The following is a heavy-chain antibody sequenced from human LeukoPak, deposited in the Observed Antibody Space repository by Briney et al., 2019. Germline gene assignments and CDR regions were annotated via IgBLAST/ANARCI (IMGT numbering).Heavy chain of an antibody. V-gene: IGHV5-10-1*01. J-gene: IGHJ4*02. CDR3: ASDNLGAKVYFDY. CDR2: IDPSDSYT. CDR1: GYSFTSYW. D-gene: IGHD3-16*01. Sequence: GESLRISCKGSGYSFTSYWISWVRQMPGKGLEWTGRIDPSDSYTTYSPSFQGHVTISADKSIRTAYLQWSSLKASDTAMYYCASDNLGAKVYFDYWGQGTLVTVSS.